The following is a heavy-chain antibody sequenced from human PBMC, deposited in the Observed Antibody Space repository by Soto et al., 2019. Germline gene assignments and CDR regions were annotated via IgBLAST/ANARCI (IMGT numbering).Heavy chain of an antibody. D-gene: IGHD2-2*02. Sequence: RVLKTTGQGLEWVYVLHGGGNSAYYADSVKGRFTISRDNSKNTLYMQMSSLRGEDTAVFFCAKKRRHATISPDFDYWG. J-gene: IGHJ4*01. CDR2: LHGGGNSA. CDR3: AKKRRHATISPDFDY. V-gene: IGHV3-23*01.